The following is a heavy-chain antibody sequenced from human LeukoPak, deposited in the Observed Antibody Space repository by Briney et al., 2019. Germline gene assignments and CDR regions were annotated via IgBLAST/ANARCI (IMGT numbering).Heavy chain of an antibody. CDR3: ARDRYHYGSGSYIDY. D-gene: IGHD3-10*01. J-gene: IGHJ4*02. V-gene: IGHV4-59*01. CDR1: GGSISSYY. CDR2: IYYSGST. Sequence: SETLSLTCTVSGGSISSYYWSWIRQPPGKGLEWIGYIYYSGSTNYNPSLKSRVTISVDTSKNQFSLKLSSVTAADTAVYYCARDRYHYGSGSYIDYWGQGTLVTVSS.